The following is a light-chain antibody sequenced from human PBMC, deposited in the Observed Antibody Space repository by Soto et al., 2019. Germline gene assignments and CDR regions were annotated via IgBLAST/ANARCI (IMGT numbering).Light chain of an antibody. CDR3: QQYNTWPRT. CDR1: QGIKDY. J-gene: IGKJ1*01. V-gene: IGKV3-15*01. Sequence: EIVMTQSPATLSVSPGERATLSCRASQGIKDYVARFQQKPGQAPRLLIYGASTRATAIPARFSGSGSGTEFTLSISSLQSEDFAVYYCQQYNTWPRTFGQGTKVETK. CDR2: GAS.